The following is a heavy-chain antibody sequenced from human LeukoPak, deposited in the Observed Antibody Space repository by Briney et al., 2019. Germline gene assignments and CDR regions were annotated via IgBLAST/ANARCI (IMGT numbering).Heavy chain of an antibody. D-gene: IGHD4-17*01. J-gene: IGHJ4*02. CDR1: GFTFSSYD. Sequence: PGGSLRLSCAASGFTFSSYDMHWVRQTPGNGLEWLSAIGSAGDTYYAGSVKGRFTISRENAKNSLYLQLNSLRAEDTAVYYCATSRGYGDYAFGYWGQGTLVTVSS. V-gene: IGHV3-13*01. CDR2: IGSAGDT. CDR3: ATSRGYGDYAFGY.